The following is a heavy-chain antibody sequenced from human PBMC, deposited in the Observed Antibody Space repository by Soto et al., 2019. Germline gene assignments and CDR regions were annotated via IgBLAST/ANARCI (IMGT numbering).Heavy chain of an antibody. CDR2: ISVYTGNT. CDR3: ARGLVPRRDGFDS. V-gene: IGHV1-18*01. J-gene: IGHJ5*01. Sequence: QVPLVQSGAEVKKPGASVKVSCKTSGYTFTTYGITWVRQAPGQGLEWMGWISVYTGNTNYAEKVKGRVTMTADPSTTTAYMELSRLKSDDTAVYYCARGLVPRRDGFDSWGQGTLVTVSS. CDR1: GYTFTTYG. D-gene: IGHD6-19*01.